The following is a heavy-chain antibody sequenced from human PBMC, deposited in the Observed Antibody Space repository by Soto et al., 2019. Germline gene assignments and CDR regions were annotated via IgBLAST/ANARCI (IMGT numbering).Heavy chain of an antibody. CDR1: GYTFTSYG. Sequence: ASVKVSCKASGYTFTSYGISWVRQAPGQGLEWMGWISAYNGNTNYAQKFQGRVTITRDTSASTAYMELSSLRSEYTAVYYCARSIVVVTALDYWGQGTLVTVSS. D-gene: IGHD2-21*02. CDR2: ISAYNGNT. V-gene: IGHV1-18*01. J-gene: IGHJ4*02. CDR3: ARSIVVVTALDY.